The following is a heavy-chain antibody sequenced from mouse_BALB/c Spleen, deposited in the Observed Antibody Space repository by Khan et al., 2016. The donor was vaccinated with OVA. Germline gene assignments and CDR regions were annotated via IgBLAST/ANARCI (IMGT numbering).Heavy chain of an antibody. CDR3: ARNTHMNTTVMDY. CDR1: GFSLTSYG. D-gene: IGHD2-4*01. CDR2: RWSDGKT. J-gene: IGHJ4*01. Sequence: QVQLKESGPGLVAPSQSLSITCTVSGFSLTSYGVHWVSQPPGKGLEWLVVRWSDGKTTYNSTLKSRLSISKDNSKSQVFLKMNSLQTDDTTMYYCARNTHMNTTVMDYWGQGTTVTVSS. V-gene: IGHV2-6*02.